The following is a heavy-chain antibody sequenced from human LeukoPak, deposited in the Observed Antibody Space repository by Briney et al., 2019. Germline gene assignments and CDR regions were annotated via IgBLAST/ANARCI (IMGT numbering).Heavy chain of an antibody. V-gene: IGHV3-21*01. D-gene: IGHD3-9*01. CDR3: AALRYPPD. J-gene: IGHJ4*02. Sequence: PGWSLRLSCAASGFTFSSYSMNWVRQAPGKGLEWVSSISSSSSFIYYADSVQGRLTLSRDNATNSLYLQMNRLRAEDTAVYYCAALRYPPDWGQGTLVTVSS. CDR2: ISSSSSFI. CDR1: GFTFSSYS.